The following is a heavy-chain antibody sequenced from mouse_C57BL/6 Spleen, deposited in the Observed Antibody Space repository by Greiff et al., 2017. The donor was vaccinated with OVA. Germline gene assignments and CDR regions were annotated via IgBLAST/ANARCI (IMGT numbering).Heavy chain of an antibody. J-gene: IGHJ4*01. V-gene: IGHV5-4*01. CDR3: ARELTGTGYYAMDY. CDR1: GFTFSSYA. CDR2: ISDGGSYT. Sequence: DVKLVESGGGLVKPGGSLKLSCAASGFTFSSYAMSWVRQTPEKRLEWVATISDGGSYTYYPDNVKGRFTISRDNAKNNLYLQMSHLKSEDTAMYYCARELTGTGYYAMDYWGQGTSVTVSS. D-gene: IGHD4-1*01.